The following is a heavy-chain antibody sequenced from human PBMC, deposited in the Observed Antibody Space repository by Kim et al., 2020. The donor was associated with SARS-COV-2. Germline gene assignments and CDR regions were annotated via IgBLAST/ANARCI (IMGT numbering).Heavy chain of an antibody. CDR2: ISGSGGST. D-gene: IGHD5-12*01. CDR3: AKGVRVATVYNWFDP. Sequence: GGSLRLSCAASGFTFSSYAMSWVRQAPGKGLEWVSAISGSGGSTYYADSVKGRFTISRDNSKNTLYLQMNSLRAEDTAVYYCAKGVRVATVYNWFDPWGQGTLVTVSS. CDR1: GFTFSSYA. V-gene: IGHV3-23*01. J-gene: IGHJ5*02.